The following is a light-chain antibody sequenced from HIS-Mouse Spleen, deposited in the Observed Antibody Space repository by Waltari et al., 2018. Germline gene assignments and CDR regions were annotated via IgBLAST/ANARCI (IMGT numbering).Light chain of an antibody. CDR2: EDS. J-gene: IGLJ2*01. CDR1: ALPKKY. CDR3: YSTDSSGNHRV. Sequence: SYELTQPPPVSVSPGQTARITCSGAALPKKYAYWYQQKPGQAPVLVIYEDSKRPSGIPERFSGSSSGTMATLTISGAQVEDEADYYCYSTDSSGNHRVFGGGTKLTVL. V-gene: IGLV3-10*01.